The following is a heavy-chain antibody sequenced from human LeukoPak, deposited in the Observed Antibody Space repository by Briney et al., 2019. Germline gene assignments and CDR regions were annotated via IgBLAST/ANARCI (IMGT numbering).Heavy chain of an antibody. Sequence: PSETLSLTCAVSGYSISSGYYWGWIRQPPGKGLEWIGSIYHSGSTYYDPSLKSRVTISVDTSKNQFSLKLSSVTAADTAVYYCARAVTNIDYWGQGTLVTVSS. CDR2: IYHSGST. J-gene: IGHJ4*02. CDR3: ARAVTNIDY. D-gene: IGHD4-17*01. CDR1: GYSISSGYY. V-gene: IGHV4-38-2*01.